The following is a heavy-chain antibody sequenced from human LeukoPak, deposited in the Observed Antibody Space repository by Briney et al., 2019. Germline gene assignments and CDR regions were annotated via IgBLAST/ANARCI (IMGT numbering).Heavy chain of an antibody. D-gene: IGHD3-10*01. CDR1: GGSISSGSYY. V-gene: IGHV4-61*02. Sequence: PSETLSLTCTVSGGSISSGSYYWSWIRQPAGKGLEWIGRIYTSGSTNYNPSLKSRVTISVDTSKNQFSLKLSSVTAADTAVYYCARPLKPPYGSGRLRGVDVWGKGTTVTISS. J-gene: IGHJ6*04. CDR3: ARPLKPPYGSGRLRGVDV. CDR2: IYTSGST.